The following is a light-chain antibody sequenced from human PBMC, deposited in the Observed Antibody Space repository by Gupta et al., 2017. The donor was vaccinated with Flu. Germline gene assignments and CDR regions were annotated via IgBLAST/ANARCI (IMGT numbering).Light chain of an antibody. CDR1: QSISTY. J-gene: IGKJ1*01. CDR2: GAS. V-gene: IGKV1-39*01. Sequence: DIQMTQSPSSLSASVGDRVTIACRTSQSISTYLNWYQQKPGKAPNLLIYGASSSQSGVPSRFSGSGSGTDFTLTISSLQPEDFAAYYCQQSYSSPETFGQGTKVEIK. CDR3: QQSYSSPET.